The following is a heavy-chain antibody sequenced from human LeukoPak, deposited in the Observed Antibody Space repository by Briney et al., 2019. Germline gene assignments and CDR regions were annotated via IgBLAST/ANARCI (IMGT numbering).Heavy chain of an antibody. CDR3: ARGGTTPTF. V-gene: IGHV4-59*01. D-gene: IGHD1/OR15-1a*01. CDR2: IYYSETT. CDR1: GGSISTYY. J-gene: IGHJ4*02. Sequence: SETLSLTCTVSGGSISTYYGSWIRQFPGKGLEWIGYIYYSETTNYNPSLKSRVTISVDTSKNQFSLRLSSVTAADTAVYYCARGGTTPTFWGQGTLVTVSS.